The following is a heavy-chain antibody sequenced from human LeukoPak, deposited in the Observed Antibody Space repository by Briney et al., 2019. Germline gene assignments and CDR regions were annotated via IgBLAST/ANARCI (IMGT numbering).Heavy chain of an antibody. J-gene: IGHJ6*03. CDR1: GFTFSSYG. V-gene: IGHV3-30*02. D-gene: IGHD2-2*01. Sequence: GGSLRLSCAASGFTFSSYGMHWVRQAPGKGLEWVAFIRYDGTNKYYADSVKGRFTISRDNSKNTLYLQMNSLRTEDTAVYYCAKVMGYCSSTSCYDYYYYYYMDVWGKGTTVTVSS. CDR3: AKVMGYCSSTSCYDYYYYYYMDV. CDR2: IRYDGTNK.